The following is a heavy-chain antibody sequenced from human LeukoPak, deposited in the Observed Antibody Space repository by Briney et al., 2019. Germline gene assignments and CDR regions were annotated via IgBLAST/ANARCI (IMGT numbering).Heavy chain of an antibody. CDR1: GFTFSSYS. J-gene: IGHJ4*02. V-gene: IGHV3-21*01. CDR3: ARGPVEGPFDY. Sequence: PGGSLSLSCAASGFTFSSYSMNWVRQAPGKGLEWVSSISSSSSYIYYADSVKGRFTISRDNAKNSLYLQMNSLRAEDTAVYYCARGPVEGPFDYWGQGTLVTVSS. CDR2: ISSSSSYI.